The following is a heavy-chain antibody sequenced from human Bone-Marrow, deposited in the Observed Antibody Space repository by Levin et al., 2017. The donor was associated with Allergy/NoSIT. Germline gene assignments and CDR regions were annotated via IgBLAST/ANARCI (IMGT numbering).Heavy chain of an antibody. J-gene: IGHJ4*02. V-gene: IGHV3-64D*06. CDR1: GFTFSSYA. CDR2: ISANGGNT. CDR3: VKGGLYSRDQLDY. D-gene: IGHD6-13*01. Sequence: GGSLRLSCSASGFTFSSYAMHWVRQAPGRGLDCVSAISANGGNTYYADSMKGRFTISRDNSKNTLYLQMSSLRPEDTAVYYCVKGGLYSRDQLDYWGQGTLVTVSS.